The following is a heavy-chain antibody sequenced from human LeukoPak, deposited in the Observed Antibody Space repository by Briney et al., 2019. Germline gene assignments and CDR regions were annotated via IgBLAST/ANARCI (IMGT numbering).Heavy chain of an antibody. CDR2: LNTGNGNT. CDR1: GYTFTYHA. D-gene: IGHD5-24*01. V-gene: IGHV1-3*04. CDR3: ARDARSGDNYYGMDV. Sequence: GASVKVSCKASGYTFTYHAMHWVRQAPGQGLEWMGWLNTGNGNTKYSQKFQGRVTITRDTSARTAYMELSSLRSEDTAVYYCARDARSGDNYYGMDVWGQGTTVTVSS. J-gene: IGHJ6*02.